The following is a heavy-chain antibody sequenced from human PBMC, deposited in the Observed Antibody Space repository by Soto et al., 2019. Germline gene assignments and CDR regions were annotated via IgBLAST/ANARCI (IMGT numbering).Heavy chain of an antibody. CDR3: ARSPFRNYFDY. Sequence: RSLTCTVSGGSISSYYWSWIRQPPGKGLEWIGYIYYSGSTNYNPSLKSRVTISVDTSKKQFSLKLSSVTAADTAVYYCARSPFRNYFDYWGQGTLVTVSS. D-gene: IGHD2-21*01. CDR1: GGSISSYY. CDR2: IYYSGST. V-gene: IGHV4-59*01. J-gene: IGHJ4*02.